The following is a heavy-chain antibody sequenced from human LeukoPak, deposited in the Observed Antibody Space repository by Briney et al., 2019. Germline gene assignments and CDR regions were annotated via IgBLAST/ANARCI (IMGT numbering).Heavy chain of an antibody. CDR1: GFTFSNYE. V-gene: IGHV3-48*03. J-gene: IGHJ4*02. Sequence: GGSLRLSCAASGFTFSNYEMNWVRQAPGKGLEWVSYISSSGSSINYADSVKGRFTTSRDNAENSLSLQMNSLRAEDTAVYYCSRVACSSTTCYLAYWGQGTLVTVSS. CDR3: SRVACSSTTCYLAY. D-gene: IGHD2-2*01. CDR2: ISSSGSSI.